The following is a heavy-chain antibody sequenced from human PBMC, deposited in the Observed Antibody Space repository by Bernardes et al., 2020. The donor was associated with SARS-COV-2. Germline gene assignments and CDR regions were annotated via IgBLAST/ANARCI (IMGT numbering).Heavy chain of an antibody. CDR2: ISAYNGNT. V-gene: IGHV1-18*01. D-gene: IGHD6-13*01. CDR1: GYTFTSYG. J-gene: IGHJ3*02. CDR3: ARDSPRSSWYRGNAFDI. Sequence: AAVKASCKASGYTFTSYGISWVRQAPGQGLEWMGWISAYNGNTNYAQKLQGRVTMTTDTSTSTAYMELRSLRSDDTAVYYCARDSPRSSWYRGNAFDIWGQGTMVTVSS.